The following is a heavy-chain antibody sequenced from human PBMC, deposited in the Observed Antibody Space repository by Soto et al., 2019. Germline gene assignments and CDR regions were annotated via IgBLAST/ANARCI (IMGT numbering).Heavy chain of an antibody. J-gene: IGHJ3*02. CDR2: ISAYNGNT. CDR3: ARSLWKQLDPDDAFEI. Sequence: QVQLVQSGAEVKKPGASVKVSCKASGYTFTSYGISWVRQAPGQGLEWMGWISAYNGNTNYAQKPQGRVTMTTDTSTSTAYMELRSLRSDDTAVYYCARSLWKQLDPDDAFEIWGQGTMVTVSS. CDR1: GYTFTSYG. D-gene: IGHD6-13*01. V-gene: IGHV1-18*01.